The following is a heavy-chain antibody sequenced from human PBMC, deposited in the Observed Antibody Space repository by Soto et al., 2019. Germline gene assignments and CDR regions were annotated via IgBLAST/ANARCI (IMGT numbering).Heavy chain of an antibody. V-gene: IGHV3-33*01. CDR1: GGIFHGYG. CDR2: IRFDGSNE. J-gene: IGHJ4*02. CDR3: ARDGIGGTVFRGYLDY. Sequence: HPGGSLRLSCAVPGGIFHGYGMHWVRQAPGKGLEWVAIIRFDGSNEEYADSVKGRFTISRDNSKNTLYLQMNTLGAEDTAVYYCARDGIGGTVFRGYLDYWGRGTVVIVSS. D-gene: IGHD1-7*01.